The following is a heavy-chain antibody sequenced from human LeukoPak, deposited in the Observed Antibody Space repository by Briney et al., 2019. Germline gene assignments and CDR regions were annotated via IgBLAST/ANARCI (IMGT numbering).Heavy chain of an antibody. CDR3: AKDLSDFWSGYSGSYFDY. D-gene: IGHD3-3*01. J-gene: IGHJ4*02. CDR2: IRYDGSNK. V-gene: IGHV3-30*02. CDR1: GFTFSSYG. Sequence: GSLRLSCAASGFTFSSYGMHWVRQAPGKGLEWVAFIRYDGSNKYYADSVKGRFTISRDNSKNTLYLQMNSLRAEDTAVYYCAKDLSDFWSGYSGSYFDYWGQGTLVTVSS.